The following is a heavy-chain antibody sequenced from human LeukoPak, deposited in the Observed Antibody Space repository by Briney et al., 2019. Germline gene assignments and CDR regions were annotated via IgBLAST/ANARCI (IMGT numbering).Heavy chain of an antibody. V-gene: IGHV3-30*18. CDR1: GFTFSSYG. Sequence: GGSLRLSCAASGFTFSSYGMHWVRQAPGKGLEWVAVISYDGSNKYYADSVKGRFTISRDNSKNTLYLQMNSLRAEDTAVYYCAKDRSGGYSYGYPDHWGQGTLVTVSS. CDR3: AKDRSGGYSYGYPDH. CDR2: ISYDGSNK. D-gene: IGHD5-18*01. J-gene: IGHJ4*02.